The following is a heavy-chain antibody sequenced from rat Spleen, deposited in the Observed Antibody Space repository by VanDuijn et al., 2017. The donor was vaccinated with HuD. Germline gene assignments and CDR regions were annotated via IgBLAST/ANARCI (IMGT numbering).Heavy chain of an antibody. V-gene: IGHV5-25*01. CDR1: GFTFSSFA. CDR2: ITSGGSNT. Sequence: EVQLVESGGGLVQPGRSLKLSCAASGFTFSSFAMAWVRQAPKKGLEWVATITSGGSNTYYPDSVKGRFTISRDNAKSTLYLQMDSLRSEDTATYYCAKVSYYGYDSYYFDYWGQGVMVTVSS. D-gene: IGHD1-7*01. CDR3: AKVSYYGYDSYYFDY. J-gene: IGHJ2*01.